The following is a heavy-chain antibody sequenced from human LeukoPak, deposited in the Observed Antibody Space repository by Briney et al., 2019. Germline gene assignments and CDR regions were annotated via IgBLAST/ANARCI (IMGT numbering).Heavy chain of an antibody. Sequence: PGGSLRLSCAASGFTFSSYAMSWVRQAPGKGLEWVSAISGSGGSTYYADSVKGRFTISRDNSKNTLYLQMSSLRAEDTAVYYCARDRGFYDTSPPDWGQGTLVTVSS. D-gene: IGHD3-22*01. V-gene: IGHV3-23*01. CDR1: GFTFSSYA. J-gene: IGHJ4*02. CDR3: ARDRGFYDTSPPD. CDR2: ISGSGGST.